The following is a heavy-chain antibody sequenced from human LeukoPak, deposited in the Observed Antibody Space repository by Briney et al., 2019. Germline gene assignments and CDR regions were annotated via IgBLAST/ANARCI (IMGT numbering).Heavy chain of an antibody. Sequence: PGGSLRLSCAASGFTFSTYAMSWVRQAPGKGLEWVSVISGGGGSTYYADSVKGRFTISRDNSNNTLYLQMNSLRAEDTAVYYCAKDVAAGYYYYYGLDVWGQGTTVTVSS. CDR1: GFTFSTYA. CDR3: AKDVAAGYYYYYGLDV. V-gene: IGHV3-23*01. D-gene: IGHD2-21*01. J-gene: IGHJ6*02. CDR2: ISGGGGST.